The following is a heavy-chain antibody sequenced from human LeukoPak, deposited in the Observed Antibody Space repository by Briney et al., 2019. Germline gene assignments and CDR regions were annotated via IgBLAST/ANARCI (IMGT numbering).Heavy chain of an antibody. Sequence: ASVKVSCKASGYTFTSYAMNWVRQAPGQGLEWMGCININTGNPTYAQGFTGRFVFSLDTSVSTAYLQISSLRAEDTAVYYCARRTYHFDYWGQGTLVTVSS. CDR3: ARRTYHFDY. V-gene: IGHV7-4-1*02. CDR2: ININTGNP. J-gene: IGHJ4*02. CDR1: GYTFTSYA.